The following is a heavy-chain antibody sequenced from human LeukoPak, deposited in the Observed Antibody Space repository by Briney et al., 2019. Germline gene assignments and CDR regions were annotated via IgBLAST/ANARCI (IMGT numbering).Heavy chain of an antibody. D-gene: IGHD7-27*01. CDR3: AAKLGI. J-gene: IGHJ3*02. CDR2: INPDGSYT. Sequence: PGGSLRLSCAASGFTLSNYWMSWFRQAPGKGLVWVSRINPDGSYTAYADSVKGRFTISRDNAKNALYLQMNSLRAEDTAVYYCAAKLGIWGQGTMVTVSS. V-gene: IGHV3-74*01. CDR1: GFTLSNYW.